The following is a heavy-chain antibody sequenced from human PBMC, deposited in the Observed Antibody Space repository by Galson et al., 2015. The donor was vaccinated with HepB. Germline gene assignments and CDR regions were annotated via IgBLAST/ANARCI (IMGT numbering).Heavy chain of an antibody. D-gene: IGHD6-13*01. J-gene: IGHJ6*02. CDR3: ARDHTPFPGMGAAGSQQYYYYYSFGMDV. Sequence: ETLSLTCTVAGGSISRSNYSWGWIRQPPGKGLEWIGSIYYSGSPYYNPSLKSRVTISVDTSKNQFSLKLSSVTAAGTAVYYCARDHTPFPGMGAAGSQQYYYYYSFGMDVWGQGTTVTVSS. CDR2: IYYSGSP. V-gene: IGHV4-39*07. CDR1: GGSISRSNYS.